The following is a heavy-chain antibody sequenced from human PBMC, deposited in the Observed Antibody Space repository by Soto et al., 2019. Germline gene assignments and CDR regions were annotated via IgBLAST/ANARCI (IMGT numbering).Heavy chain of an antibody. D-gene: IGHD3-22*01. Sequence: QVELVKSGAEVKKPGSSVKVSCQASEDTFRNYAISWVRQAPGQGLEWMGGIIPIFGTATYAQKFQGRVTITADTSANPVYLELSSLRSEDTAVYYCESTKYDSSAYYYWYLGLWGRGTLVTVSS. CDR2: IIPIFGTA. CDR3: ESTKYDSSAYYYWYLGL. J-gene: IGHJ2*01. V-gene: IGHV1-69*06. CDR1: EDTFRNYA.